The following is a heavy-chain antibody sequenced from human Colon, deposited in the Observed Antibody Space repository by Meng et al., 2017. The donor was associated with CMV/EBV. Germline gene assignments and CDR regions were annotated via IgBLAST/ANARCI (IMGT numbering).Heavy chain of an antibody. V-gene: IGHV4-59*01. D-gene: IGHD3-16*01. CDR1: GGSISDYH. CDR3: ARVKATVGEIVD. J-gene: IGHJ4*02. Sequence: SQTLSLTCNVSGGSISDYHWTWIRQPPGMGLEWIGYIYYTGTTYYNPSLKSRVTISVDTSKNHFSLKLSSVTAADTAVYYCARVKATVGEIVDWGRGTLVTVSS. CDR2: IYYTGTT.